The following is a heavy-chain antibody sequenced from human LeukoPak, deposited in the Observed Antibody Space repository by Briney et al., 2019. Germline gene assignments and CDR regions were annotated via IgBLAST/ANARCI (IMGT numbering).Heavy chain of an antibody. D-gene: IGHD3-3*01. Sequence: SETLSLTCAVYGGSFSGYYWSWIRQPPGKGLEWIGEINHSGSTNYNPSLKSRVTISVDKSKNQFSLKLSSVTAADTAVYYCARAVRFLEWLSTYYFDYWGQGTLVTVSS. CDR1: GGSFSGYY. CDR3: ARAVRFLEWLSTYYFDY. V-gene: IGHV4-34*01. CDR2: INHSGST. J-gene: IGHJ4*02.